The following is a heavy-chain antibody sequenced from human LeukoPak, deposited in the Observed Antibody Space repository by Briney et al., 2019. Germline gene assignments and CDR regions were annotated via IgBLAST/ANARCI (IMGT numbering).Heavy chain of an antibody. J-gene: IGHJ4*02. Sequence: ASVKVSCKASGYTFSSYDIHWVRQATGQGLEWLGWTNPNSGDTGYAQRFQDRVTMTRHTSINTAYMELTSLRSEDTAVYYCARALDYDRSGFDYWGQGTLVTVSS. CDR3: ARALDYDRSGFDY. D-gene: IGHD3-22*01. V-gene: IGHV1-8*01. CDR1: GYTFSSYD. CDR2: TNPNSGDT.